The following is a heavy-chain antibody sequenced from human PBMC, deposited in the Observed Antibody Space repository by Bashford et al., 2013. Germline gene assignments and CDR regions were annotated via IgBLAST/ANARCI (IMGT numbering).Heavy chain of an antibody. J-gene: IGHJ6*02. CDR3: AREGVVDSSSWPQNYYYYGMDV. D-gene: IGHD6-13*01. CDR2: IYSGGST. Sequence: GSLRLSCAASGFTVSSNYMSWVRQAPGKGLEWVSVIYSGGSTYYADSVKGRFTISRDNSKNTLYLQMNSLRAEDTAVYYCAREGVVDSSSWPQNYYYYGMDVWGQGTTVTVSS. CDR1: GFTVSSNY. V-gene: IGHV3-53*01.